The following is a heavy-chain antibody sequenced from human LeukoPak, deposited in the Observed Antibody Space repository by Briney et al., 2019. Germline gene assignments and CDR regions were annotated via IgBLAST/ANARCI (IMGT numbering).Heavy chain of an antibody. V-gene: IGHV4-59*08. Sequence: PSETLSLTCTVSGGSISGFYWSWIRQPPGKALEWLGYTYYGGSTYYSPSLNGRLTISSDMSKSQFSLKLRSMTAADTAVYYCARQSVVAGTQWFDPWGQGILVPVSS. J-gene: IGHJ5*02. CDR1: GGSISGFY. CDR3: ARQSVVAGTQWFDP. D-gene: IGHD6-19*01. CDR2: TYYGGST.